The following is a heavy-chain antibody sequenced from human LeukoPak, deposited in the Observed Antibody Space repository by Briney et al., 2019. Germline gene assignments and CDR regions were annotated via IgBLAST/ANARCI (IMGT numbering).Heavy chain of an antibody. CDR1: GFTFDDYA. Sequence: GGSLRLSCAASGFTFDDYAMHWVRQAPGKGLEWVLGISWNSGSIGYADSVKGRFTISRDNAKNSLYLQMNSLRAEDTALYYCAKDISSSGRPYYFDYWGQGTLVTVSS. V-gene: IGHV3-9*01. CDR2: ISWNSGSI. CDR3: AKDISSSGRPYYFDY. J-gene: IGHJ4*02. D-gene: IGHD6-19*01.